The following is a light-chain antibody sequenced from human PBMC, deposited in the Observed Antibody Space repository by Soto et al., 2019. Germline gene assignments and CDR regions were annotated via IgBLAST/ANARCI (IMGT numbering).Light chain of an antibody. Sequence: EIVLTQSPATLSLSPGERATLSCGASQSVSNSYLAWYQQKPGLAPRLLIYDASSGATGIPDRFSGSGSGTDFTLTISRLEPEDFATYYCQQSYSTPYTFGQGTKLEIK. CDR1: QSVSNSY. CDR3: QQSYSTPYT. V-gene: IGKV3D-20*01. J-gene: IGKJ2*01. CDR2: DAS.